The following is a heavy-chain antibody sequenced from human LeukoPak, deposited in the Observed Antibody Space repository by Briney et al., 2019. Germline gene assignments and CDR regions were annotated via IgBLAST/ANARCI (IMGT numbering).Heavy chain of an antibody. D-gene: IGHD2/OR15-2a*01. CDR3: ARAPIVRADAPNYYYGMDV. V-gene: IGHV4-34*01. J-gene: IGHJ6*02. Sequence: SETLSLSCAVYGGSFSGYYWSWIRQPPGKGLEWIGEINHSGSTNYNPSLKSRVTISVDSSKNQFSLKLSSVTAADTAVYYCARAPIVRADAPNYYYGMDVWGQGTTVSVSS. CDR2: INHSGST. CDR1: GGSFSGYY.